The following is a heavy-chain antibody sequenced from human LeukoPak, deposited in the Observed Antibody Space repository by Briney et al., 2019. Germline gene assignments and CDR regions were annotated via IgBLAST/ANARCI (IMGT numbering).Heavy chain of an antibody. CDR3: ARDLLDFWSAPAYLDY. J-gene: IGHJ4*02. Sequence: ASVKVSCKTSGYTFTNYGISWVRQAPGQGLEWMGWISTYDGNTDFVQKFQGRLIMTKDTVTNTTYMELTGLRSDDTAVYYCARDLLDFWSAPAYLDYWGQGTLVTVSS. CDR1: GYTFTNYG. V-gene: IGHV1-18*01. CDR2: ISTYDGNT. D-gene: IGHD3-3*01.